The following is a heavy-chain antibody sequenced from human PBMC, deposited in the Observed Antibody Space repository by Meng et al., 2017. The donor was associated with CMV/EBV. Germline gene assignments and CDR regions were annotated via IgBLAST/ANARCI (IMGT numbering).Heavy chain of an antibody. D-gene: IGHD3-22*01. V-gene: IGHV3-33*01. CDR1: YG. Sequence: YGMHWVRQAPGKGLEWLAVIWSDGSNKYYADSVKGRFTISRDNSKNTLYLQMNSLRAEDTAVYYCARDKYYYDSSGYYFYWYFDLWGRGTLVTVSS. J-gene: IGHJ2*01. CDR2: IWSDGSNK. CDR3: ARDKYYYDSSGYYFYWYFDL.